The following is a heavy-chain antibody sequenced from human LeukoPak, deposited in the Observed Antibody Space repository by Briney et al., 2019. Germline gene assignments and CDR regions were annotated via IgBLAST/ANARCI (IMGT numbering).Heavy chain of an antibody. Sequence: SETLSLTCTVSGGSISSSSYYWGWIRQPPGKGLEWIGSIYYSGSTYYNPSLKSRVTISVDTSKNQFSLKLSSVTAADTAVYYCARIVVVPAAMPFYYYYMDVWGKGTTVTVSS. D-gene: IGHD2-2*01. J-gene: IGHJ6*03. V-gene: IGHV4-39*07. CDR1: GGSISSSSYY. CDR3: ARIVVVPAAMPFYYYYMDV. CDR2: IYYSGST.